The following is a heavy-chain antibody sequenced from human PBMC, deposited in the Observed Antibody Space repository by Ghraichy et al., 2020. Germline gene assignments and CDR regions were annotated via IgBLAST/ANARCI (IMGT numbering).Heavy chain of an antibody. Sequence: SETLSLTCTVSGGSINGDIWSWIRQSPGKGLEWIGYFYDSGSVDYNPSLNGRVTISVDTSQNQFYLELTSVTAANTALYSCAKLTRCGRTRGWFAPWGQGTPVTVSS. V-gene: IGHV4-59*01. CDR2: FYDSGSV. J-gene: IGHJ5*02. CDR3: AKLTRCGRTRGWFAP. CDR1: GGSINGDI. D-gene: IGHD1-14*01.